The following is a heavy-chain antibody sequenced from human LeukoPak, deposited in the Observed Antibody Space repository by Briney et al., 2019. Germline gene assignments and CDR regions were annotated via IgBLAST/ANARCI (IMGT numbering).Heavy chain of an antibody. V-gene: IGHV4-59*01. CDR1: GGSISSYH. J-gene: IGHJ4*02. CDR2: MYYSGTT. Sequence: PSETLSLTCTVSGGSISSYHWSWIRQPPGKGLEWIGFMYYSGTTNYNPSLKSRVTISLGMSKNQFSLKLSSVTAADTAVYYCARLPMAVTPHVDYWGQGTLVTVSS. D-gene: IGHD2-21*02. CDR3: ARLPMAVTPHVDY.